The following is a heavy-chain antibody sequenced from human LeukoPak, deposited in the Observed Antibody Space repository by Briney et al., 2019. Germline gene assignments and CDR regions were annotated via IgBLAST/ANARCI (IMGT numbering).Heavy chain of an antibody. Sequence: SLRLSCAASGFTFDDYAMHWVRQAPGKGLEWVSGISWNSGSIGYADSVKGRFTISRDNAKNSLYLQMNSLRAEDTALYYCAKFVGDSSGFDYWGQGTLVTVSS. V-gene: IGHV3-9*01. D-gene: IGHD3-22*01. CDR3: AKFVGDSSGFDY. J-gene: IGHJ4*02. CDR2: ISWNSGSI. CDR1: GFTFDDYA.